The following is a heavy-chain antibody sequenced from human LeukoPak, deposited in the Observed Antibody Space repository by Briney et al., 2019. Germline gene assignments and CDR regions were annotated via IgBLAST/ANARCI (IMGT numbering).Heavy chain of an antibody. Sequence: SETLSLTCTVSGGSISSCYWSWIRQPPGKGLEWIGYIYYSGSTNYNPSLKSRVTISVDTSKNQFSLKLSSVTAADTAVYYCARGGPWFGELRGYFDYWGQGTLVTVSS. CDR3: ARGGPWFGELRGYFDY. J-gene: IGHJ4*02. CDR2: IYYSGST. V-gene: IGHV4-59*01. D-gene: IGHD3-10*01. CDR1: GGSISSCY.